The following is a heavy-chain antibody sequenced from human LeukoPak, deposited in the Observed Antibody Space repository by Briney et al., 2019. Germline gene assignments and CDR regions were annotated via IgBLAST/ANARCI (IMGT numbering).Heavy chain of an antibody. CDR2: INHSGST. J-gene: IGHJ6*02. CDR3: ARDSDILTGYYKPYYYYGMDV. CDR1: GGSFSGYY. D-gene: IGHD3-9*01. Sequence: SETLSLTCAVYGGSFSGYYWSWIRQPPGKGLEWIGEINHSGSTNYNPSLKSRVTISVDTSKNQFSLKLSSVTAADTAVYYCARDSDILTGYYKPYYYYGMDVWGQGTTVTVSS. V-gene: IGHV4-34*01.